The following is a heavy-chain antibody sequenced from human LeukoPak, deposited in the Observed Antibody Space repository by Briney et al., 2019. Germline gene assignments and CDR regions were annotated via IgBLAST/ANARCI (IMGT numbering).Heavy chain of an antibody. Sequence: GGSLRLSCAASGFTFSSYAMRWVRQAPGKGLEWVSAISGSGGSTYYADSVKGRFTISRDNSKNTLYLQMNSLRAEDTAVYYCANTGRITIFGVVITPHAFDIWGQGTMVTVSS. CDR1: GFTFSSYA. CDR2: ISGSGGST. J-gene: IGHJ3*02. CDR3: ANTGRITIFGVVITPHAFDI. D-gene: IGHD3-3*01. V-gene: IGHV3-23*01.